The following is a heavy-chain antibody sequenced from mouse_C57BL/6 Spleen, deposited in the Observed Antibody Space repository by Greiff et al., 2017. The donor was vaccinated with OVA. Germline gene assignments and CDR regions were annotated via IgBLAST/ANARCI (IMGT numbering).Heavy chain of an antibody. D-gene: IGHD1-1*01. CDR1: GYTFTSYW. CDR3: ARPYGSSYDWYFDV. V-gene: IGHV1-53*01. J-gene: IGHJ1*03. CDR2: INPSNGGT. Sequence: QVQLQQPGTELVKPGASVKLSCKASGYTFTSYWMHWVKQRPGQGLEWIGNINPSNGGTNYNEKFKSKATLTVDKSSSTAYMQLSSLTSADSAVYYCARPYGSSYDWYFDVWGTGTTVTVSS.